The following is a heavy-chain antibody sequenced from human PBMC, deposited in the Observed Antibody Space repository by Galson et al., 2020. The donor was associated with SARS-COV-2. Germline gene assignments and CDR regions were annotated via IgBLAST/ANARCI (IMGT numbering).Heavy chain of an antibody. Sequence: GGSLRLSCAASGFTFSSYWMSWVRQAPGKGLEWVTNIKQDGSEKYYVDSVKGRLTISRDNAKNSLYLQMNSLRAEDTAVYYCARDNYYDSSGYYYGSDYWGQGTLVTVSS. CDR1: GFTFSSYW. V-gene: IGHV3-7*03. CDR2: IKQDGSEK. J-gene: IGHJ4*02. D-gene: IGHD3-22*01. CDR3: ARDNYYDSSGYYYGSDY.